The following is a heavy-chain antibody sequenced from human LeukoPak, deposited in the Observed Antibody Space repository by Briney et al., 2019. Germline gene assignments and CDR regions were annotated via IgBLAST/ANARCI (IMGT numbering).Heavy chain of an antibody. V-gene: IGHV3-23*01. CDR3: PKERRGGSYYAATLDI. D-gene: IGHD1-26*01. J-gene: IGHJ3*02. CDR1: GFTFSSYS. CDR2: ISDSGDIT. Sequence: GGSLRLSCAASGFTFSSYSMSWVHQAPGKGLEWVSGISDSGDITYYADSVKGRLTISSDNSKNTLYVQMKSLRGKYTAVYYCPKERRGGSYYAATLDIWGQGTMVTVSS.